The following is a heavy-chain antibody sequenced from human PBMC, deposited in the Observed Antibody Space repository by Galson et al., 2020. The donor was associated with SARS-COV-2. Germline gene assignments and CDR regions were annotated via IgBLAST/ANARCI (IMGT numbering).Heavy chain of an antibody. D-gene: IGHD1-26*01. CDR2: VSPKSGGT. CDR1: GYRFTDFY. J-gene: IGHJ4*02. CDR3: ARIEGGHADEGD. V-gene: IGHV1-2*06. Sequence: ASVKVSCKASGYRFTDFYIHWVRQAPGQGPEWMGRVSPKSGGTVYGQKFQGRVIMTSDTSITTAYMELSSLTSDDTAVYYCARIEGGHADEGDWGQGSLVTVSS.